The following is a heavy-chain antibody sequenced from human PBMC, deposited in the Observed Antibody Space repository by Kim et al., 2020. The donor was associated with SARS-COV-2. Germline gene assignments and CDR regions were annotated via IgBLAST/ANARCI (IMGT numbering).Heavy chain of an antibody. CDR2: ISCDGSNT. Sequence: GGSLRLSCAASGFTFSSYAMNWVRQAPGKGLEWVSTISCDGSNTYYADSVKGRFTISRDNSKNTLYLQMNSLRAEDTAVYYCAKERHRGSVCSVFDYGGQGTLGTVSS. D-gene: IGHD6-19*01. CDR3: AKERHRGSVCSVFDY. V-gene: IGHV3-23*03. J-gene: IGHJ4*02. CDR1: GFTFSSYA.